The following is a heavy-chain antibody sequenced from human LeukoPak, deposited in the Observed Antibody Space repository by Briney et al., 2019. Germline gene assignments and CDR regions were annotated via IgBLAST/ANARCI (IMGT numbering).Heavy chain of an antibody. CDR1: GFTFSSYG. V-gene: IGHV3-30*18. Sequence: QPGRSLRLSCAASGFTFSSYGMHWVRQAPGKGLEWVAVISYDGSNKYYADSVKGRFTISRDNSKNTLYLQMNSLRAEDTAVYYCAKDLRFDYWGQGTLVTVSS. CDR2: ISYDGSNK. CDR3: AKDLRFDY. J-gene: IGHJ4*02.